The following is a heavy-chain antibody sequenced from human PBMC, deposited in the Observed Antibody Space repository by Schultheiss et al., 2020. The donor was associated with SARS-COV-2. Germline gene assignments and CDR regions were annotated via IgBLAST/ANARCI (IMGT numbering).Heavy chain of an antibody. D-gene: IGHD3-22*01. J-gene: IGHJ4*02. V-gene: IGHV4-34*01. Sequence: SQTLSLTCAVYGGSFSGYYWSWIRQPPGKGLEWIGSIYYSGSTYYNPSLKSRVTISVDTSKNQFSLKLSSVTAADTAVYYCARSGYYYSFLIYWGQGTLVTVSS. CDR3: ARSGYYYSFLIY. CDR1: GGSFSGYY. CDR2: IYYSGST.